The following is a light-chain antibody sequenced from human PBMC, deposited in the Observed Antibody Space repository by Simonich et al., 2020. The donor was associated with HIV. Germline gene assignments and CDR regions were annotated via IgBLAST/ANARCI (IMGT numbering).Light chain of an antibody. CDR3: QQYGSFT. Sequence: EIVLTQSPATLSLSPGERATLSCRASQSVSSYLAWYQQKPGQAPRLLIYDASNRATGIPARFSGSGSGTDFTLTISRLGPEDFAVYYCQQYGSFTFGPGTKVDIK. J-gene: IGKJ3*01. CDR2: DAS. V-gene: IGKV3-11*01. CDR1: QSVSSY.